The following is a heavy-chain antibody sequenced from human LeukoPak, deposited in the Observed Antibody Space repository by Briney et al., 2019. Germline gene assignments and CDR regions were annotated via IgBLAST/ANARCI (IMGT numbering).Heavy chain of an antibody. CDR1: GFTFSSYW. Sequence: PGGSLRLSCAASGFTFSSYWMSWVRQAPGKGLEWVANIKQDGSEKYYVDSVKGRFTISRDNAKNSLYLQMNSLRAEDTAVYYCARDYLSTGTTKLDAFDIWGQGTMVTVSS. V-gene: IGHV3-7*01. CDR2: IKQDGSEK. D-gene: IGHD1-7*01. J-gene: IGHJ3*02. CDR3: ARDYLSTGTTKLDAFDI.